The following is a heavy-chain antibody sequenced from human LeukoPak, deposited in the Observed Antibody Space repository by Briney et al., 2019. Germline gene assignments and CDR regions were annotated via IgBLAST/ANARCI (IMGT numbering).Heavy chain of an antibody. J-gene: IGHJ3*02. D-gene: IGHD3-10*01. V-gene: IGHV3-21*01. CDR2: ITSSSGFI. CDR3: ARDGNYVSGRVGAFDI. Sequence: GGSLRLSCAASGFTFSSYTMNWVRQAPGKGLEWVSSITSSSGFISYADSVKGRFTISRDNAKNSLYLQMNGLTAEDTAVYYCARDGNYVSGRVGAFDIWGQGTMVTVSS. CDR1: GFTFSSYT.